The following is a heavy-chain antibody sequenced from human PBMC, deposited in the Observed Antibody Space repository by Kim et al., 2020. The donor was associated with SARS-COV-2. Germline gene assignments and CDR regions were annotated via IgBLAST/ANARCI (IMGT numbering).Heavy chain of an antibody. V-gene: IGHV4-59*08. CDR3: ARSGRYYYGSGSHYYYGMDV. Sequence: SETLSLTCTVSGGSISSYYWSWIRQPPGKGLEWIGYIYYSGSTNYNPSLKSRVTISVDTSKNQFSLKLSSVTAADTAVYYCARSGRYYYGSGSHYYYGMDVWGQGTTVTVSS. CDR2: IYYSGST. J-gene: IGHJ6*02. CDR1: GGSISSYY. D-gene: IGHD3-10*01.